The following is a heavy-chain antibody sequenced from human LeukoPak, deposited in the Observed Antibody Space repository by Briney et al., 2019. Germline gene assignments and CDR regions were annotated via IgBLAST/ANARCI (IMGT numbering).Heavy chain of an antibody. CDR3: ARGREPEMATTPPGY. CDR2: ISAYNGNT. D-gene: IGHD5-24*01. J-gene: IGHJ4*02. V-gene: IGHV1-18*01. Sequence: ASVKVSCKASGYTFTSYGISWVRQAPGQGLEWMGWISAYNGNTNYAQKLQGRVTMTTDTSTSTAYMELRSLRSDDTAVYYCARGREPEMATTPPGYWGQGTLVTVSS. CDR1: GYTFTSYG.